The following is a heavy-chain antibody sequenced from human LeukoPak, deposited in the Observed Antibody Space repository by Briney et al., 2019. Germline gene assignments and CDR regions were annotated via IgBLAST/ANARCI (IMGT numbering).Heavy chain of an antibody. CDR3: ARGRPRYRGSGGSCYFDY. J-gene: IGHJ4*02. Sequence: PSETLSLTCAVYGGSLTGYNCGWIRQPPGKGLEWNGEINHSGSTNYNPSLKRRVTISVTTSKNPFTLKLSTLTAADTGVYYCARGRPRYRGSGGSCYFDYWGQGTLVTVSS. CDR1: GGSLTGYN. D-gene: IGHD2-15*01. CDR2: INHSGST. V-gene: IGHV4-34*01.